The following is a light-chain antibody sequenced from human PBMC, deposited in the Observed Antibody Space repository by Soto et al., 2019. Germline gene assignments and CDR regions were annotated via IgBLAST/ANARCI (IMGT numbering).Light chain of an antibody. CDR1: QSIRNSY. J-gene: IGKJ3*01. V-gene: IGKV3-20*01. Sequence: EIVLTQSPGTLSLSPGERATLSCRASQSIRNSYLAWYQQTPGQAPRLLIYGASSRATGIPDRFSGSGSGTDFTLIISRLEPEDFAVYYCQQYGSSPRVTFGPGTKVDIK. CDR2: GAS. CDR3: QQYGSSPRVT.